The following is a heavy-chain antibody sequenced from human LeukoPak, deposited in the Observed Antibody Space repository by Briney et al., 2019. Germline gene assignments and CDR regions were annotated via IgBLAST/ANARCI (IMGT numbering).Heavy chain of an antibody. CDR2: IYYSGST. CDR1: GGSISSSGYY. J-gene: IGHJ5*02. CDR3: ARLKRSLNWFDP. V-gene: IGHV4-31*03. Sequence: PSQTLSLTCTVSGGSISSSGYYWSWIRQHPGKGLEWIGYIYYSGSTYYNPSLKSRFTISVDTSKNQFSLKLSSVTAADTAVYYCARLKRSLNWFDPWGQGTLVTVSS. D-gene: IGHD2-15*01.